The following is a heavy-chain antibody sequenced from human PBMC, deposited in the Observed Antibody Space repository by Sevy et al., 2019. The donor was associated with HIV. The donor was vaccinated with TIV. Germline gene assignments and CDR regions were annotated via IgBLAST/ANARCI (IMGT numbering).Heavy chain of an antibody. V-gene: IGHV3-23*01. CDR2: ISGSGGST. Sequence: GGSLRLSCAASGFTFSSYAMSWVRQAPGKGLEWVSAISGSGGSTYYADSVKGRFTISRDNSKNTLYLQMNSLRAEDTAVYYCAKDGGITMVRGVIRHETYYIDYWGQGTLVTVSS. CDR3: AKDGGITMVRGVIRHETYYIDY. D-gene: IGHD3-10*01. J-gene: IGHJ4*02. CDR1: GFTFSSYA.